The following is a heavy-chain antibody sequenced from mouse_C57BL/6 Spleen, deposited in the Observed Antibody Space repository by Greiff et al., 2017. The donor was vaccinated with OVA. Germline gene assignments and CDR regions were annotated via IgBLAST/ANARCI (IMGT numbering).Heavy chain of an antibody. CDR3: TTSKLGYGSSQFAY. CDR2: IDPENGDT. V-gene: IGHV14-4*01. J-gene: IGHJ3*01. CDR1: GFNIKDDY. D-gene: IGHD1-1*01. Sequence: EVQLQQSGAELVRPGASVKLSCTASGFNIKDDYMHWVKQRPEQGLEWIGWIDPENGDTEYASKFQGKATITADTSSNTAYLQLSSLTSEDTAVYYCTTSKLGYGSSQFAYWGQGTLVTVSA.